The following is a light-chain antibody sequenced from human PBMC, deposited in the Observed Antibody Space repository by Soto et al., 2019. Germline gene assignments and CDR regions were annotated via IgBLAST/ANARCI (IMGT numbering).Light chain of an antibody. V-gene: IGKV1-39*01. CDR3: QQSYRPPYI. CDR1: QSISTY. J-gene: IGKJ2*01. CDR2: AAS. Sequence: IQLTQSPSSLSASVGDTVTITCRASQSISTYLNWYQHKPGKAPKLVIQAASTLLSGVPPRFSGSGSETDFTLTITSLRPEDFATYYCQQSYRPPYIFGQGTNLEIK.